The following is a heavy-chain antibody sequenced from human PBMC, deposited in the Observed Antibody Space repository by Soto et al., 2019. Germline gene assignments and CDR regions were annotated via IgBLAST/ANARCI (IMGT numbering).Heavy chain of an antibody. V-gene: IGHV3-9*01. CDR1: GFTFDDYA. CDR2: ISWNSGSI. CDR3: AKGRTSYYDFWSGYQLADAFDI. Sequence: EVQLVESGGGLVQPGRSLRLSCAASGFTFDDYAMHWVRQAPGKGLEWVSGISWNSGSIGYADSVKGRFTISRDNANNSLYLQMNSLRAEDTALYYCAKGRTSYYDFWSGYQLADAFDIWGQGTMVTVSS. D-gene: IGHD3-3*01. J-gene: IGHJ3*02.